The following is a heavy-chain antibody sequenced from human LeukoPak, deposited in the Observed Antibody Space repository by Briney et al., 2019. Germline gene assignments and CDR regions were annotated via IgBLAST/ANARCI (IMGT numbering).Heavy chain of an antibody. D-gene: IGHD6-13*01. J-gene: IGHJ6*02. CDR3: ARDRIAAAGNYYGMDV. V-gene: IGHV1-18*01. CDR1: GYTFTSHG. Sequence: ASVKVSCKASGYTFTSHGISWVRQAPGQGLEWMGWISAYKGNTNYAQKFQDRVIMTTDTSTSTAYMELRSLRSDDTAVYYCARDRIAAAGNYYGMDVWGQGTTVTVSS. CDR2: ISAYKGNT.